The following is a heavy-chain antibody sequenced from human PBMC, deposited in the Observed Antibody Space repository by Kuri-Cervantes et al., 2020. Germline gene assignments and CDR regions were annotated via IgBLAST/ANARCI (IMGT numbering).Heavy chain of an antibody. J-gene: IGHJ4*02. Sequence: SQTLSLTCAVYGGSFSGYSWSWIRQSPGKGLEWIGEINHSGSTNYNPSLKSRVTISVDTSKNQFSLKLSSVTAADTAVYYCARVSYYYDSSGYYYVFDYWGQGTLVTVSS. CDR3: ARVSYYYDSSGYYYVFDY. V-gene: IGHV4-34*01. CDR2: INHSGST. D-gene: IGHD3-22*01. CDR1: GGSFSGYS.